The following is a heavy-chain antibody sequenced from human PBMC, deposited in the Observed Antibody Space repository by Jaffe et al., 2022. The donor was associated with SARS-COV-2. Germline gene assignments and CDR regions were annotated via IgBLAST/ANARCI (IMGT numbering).Heavy chain of an antibody. D-gene: IGHD4-17*01. CDR1: GFTFSRHA. CDR2: ISASGGST. Sequence: EVQLLESGGGLVQPGGSLRLSCAASGFTFSRHALSWVRQAPGKGLEWVSAISASGGSTYYADSVKGRFAISRDSSKNTLSLQLNSLRAEDTAVYYCARGRADYGVNYAFFDYWGHGTLVTVSS. J-gene: IGHJ4*01. V-gene: IGHV3-23*01. CDR3: ARGRADYGVNYAFFDY.